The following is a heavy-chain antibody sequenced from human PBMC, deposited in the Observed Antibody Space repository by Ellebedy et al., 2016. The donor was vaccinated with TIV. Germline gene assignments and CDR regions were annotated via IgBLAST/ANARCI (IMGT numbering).Heavy chain of an antibody. V-gene: IGHV3-33*03. J-gene: IGHJ3*01. CDR3: AKDQVVGAPEAFDV. CDR1: GFTFSAFG. CDR2: IWYDGSDK. Sequence: PGGSLRLSCTASGFTFSAFGIHWVRQAPGKGLEWVAHIWYDGSDKYYADSVKGRFTISRDKIKNMVYLQMNSLRVEDTALYFCAKDQVVGAPEAFDVWGQGTMVTVSS. D-gene: IGHD1-26*01.